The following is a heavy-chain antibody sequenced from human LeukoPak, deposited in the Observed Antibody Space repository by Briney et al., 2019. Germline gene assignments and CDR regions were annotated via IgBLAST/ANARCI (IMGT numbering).Heavy chain of an antibody. V-gene: IGHV4-59*01. D-gene: IGHD2-15*01. CDR3: AREAPLGYCSGGSCSYAFDI. CDR1: GGSISGYY. Sequence: SETLSLTCTVSGGSISGYYWSWIRQPPGEGLEWIGYIYNSGNTNYNPSLKSRVTISVDTSKNQFSLKLTSVTAADTAVYYCAREAPLGYCSGGSCSYAFDIWGQGTMVTVSS. J-gene: IGHJ3*02. CDR2: IYNSGNT.